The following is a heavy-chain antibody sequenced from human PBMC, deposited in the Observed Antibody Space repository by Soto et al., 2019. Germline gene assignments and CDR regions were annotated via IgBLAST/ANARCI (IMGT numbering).Heavy chain of an antibody. CDR2: IYYSGST. D-gene: IGHD3-3*01. J-gene: IGHJ6*02. CDR3: ARYCSGYYGVGCYYGMDV. CDR1: GGSISSYY. V-gene: IGHV4-59*01. Sequence: SETLSLTCTVSGGSISSYYWSWIRQPPGKGLEWIGYIYYSGSTNYNPSLKSRVTISVDTSKNQFSLKLSSVTAADTAAYYCARYCSGYYGVGCYYGMDVWGQGTTVTVSS.